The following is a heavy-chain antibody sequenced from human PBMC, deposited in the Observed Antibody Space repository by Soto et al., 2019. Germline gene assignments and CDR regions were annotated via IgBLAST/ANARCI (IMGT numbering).Heavy chain of an antibody. V-gene: IGHV3-72*01. D-gene: IGHD2-8*01. CDR2: IRNKANSYST. CDR1: GLTFRDHY. CDR3: TKVRKYADESGRPFDI. Sequence: GGSLRLSGAAWGLTFRDHYMDGVRQDPGKGLEWVGRIRNKANSYSTQYAASVKGRFTISRDDSKTSLSLQMNSLKTEDTAVYYCTKVRKYADESGRPFDIWGQGTVVTVSS. J-gene: IGHJ3*02.